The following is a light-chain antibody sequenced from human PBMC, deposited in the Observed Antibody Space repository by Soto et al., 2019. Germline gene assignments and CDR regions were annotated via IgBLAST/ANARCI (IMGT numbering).Light chain of an antibody. V-gene: IGKV1-33*01. CDR1: HDITSD. CDR2: DAS. CDR3: QKCDYLPI. J-gene: IGKJ3*01. Sequence: DLQMTQSPSSLSASVGDRVTITCQASHDITSDLNWYQHKPGNAHKLLIYDASILEAGVPSRFSGSGYGTHFTYTISSLQPEDVATYYCQKCDYLPIFGPGTTVDFK.